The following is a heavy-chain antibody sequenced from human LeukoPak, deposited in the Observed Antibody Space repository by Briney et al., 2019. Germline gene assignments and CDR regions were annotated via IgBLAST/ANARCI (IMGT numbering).Heavy chain of an antibody. CDR2: ISAYNGNT. Sequence: ASVKVSCKASGYTFTSYGISWVRQAPGQGLEWMGWISAYNGNTNYAQKLQGRVTITTHTSTSSAYMELRSLITHHTAVYCCARVEGLHDYGDYGYCGEGSLVTVSS. J-gene: IGHJ4*02. D-gene: IGHD4-17*01. CDR1: GYTFTSYG. CDR3: ARVEGLHDYGDYGY. V-gene: IGHV1-18*01.